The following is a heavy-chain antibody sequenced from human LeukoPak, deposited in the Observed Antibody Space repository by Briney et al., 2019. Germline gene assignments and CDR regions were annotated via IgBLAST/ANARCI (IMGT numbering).Heavy chain of an antibody. V-gene: IGHV4-34*01. D-gene: IGHD1-26*01. CDR2: INHSGST. CDR3: ARVSGSPVG. CDR1: GGSFSGYY. J-gene: IGHJ4*02. Sequence: KPSETLSLTCAVYGGSFSGYYWSWIRQPPGKGLEWIGEINHSGSTNYNPSLKSRVTISVDTSKNQFSLKLGSVTAAATAVYYCARVSGSPVGWGQGTLVTVSS.